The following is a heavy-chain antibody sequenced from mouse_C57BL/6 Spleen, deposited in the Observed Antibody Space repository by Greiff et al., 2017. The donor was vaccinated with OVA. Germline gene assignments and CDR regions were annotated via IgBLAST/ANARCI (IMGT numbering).Heavy chain of an antibody. Sequence: DVKLVESGGGLVKPGGSLKLSCAASGFTFSDYGMHWVRQAPEKGLEWVAYISSGSSTIYYADTVKGRFTISRDNAKNTLFLQMTSLRSEDTAMYYCARGPLTVNFDYWGQGTTLTVSS. V-gene: IGHV5-17*01. CDR2: ISSGSSTI. D-gene: IGHD4-1*01. J-gene: IGHJ2*01. CDR1: GFTFSDYG. CDR3: ARGPLTVNFDY.